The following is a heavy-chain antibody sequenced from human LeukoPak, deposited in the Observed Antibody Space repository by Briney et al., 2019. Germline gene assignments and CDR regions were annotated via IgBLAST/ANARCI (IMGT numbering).Heavy chain of an antibody. Sequence: SETLSLTCTVSGASISSTTYYWGWIRQPPGKGLEWIGSMYYIGNTYYNPSLKSRVTISVDTSKNQFSLMLTSVTAADTAVYYCARHETITGLGDYWGQGTLVTVSS. D-gene: IGHD1-20*01. CDR1: GASISSTTYY. CDR2: MYYIGNT. V-gene: IGHV4-39*01. J-gene: IGHJ4*02. CDR3: ARHETITGLGDY.